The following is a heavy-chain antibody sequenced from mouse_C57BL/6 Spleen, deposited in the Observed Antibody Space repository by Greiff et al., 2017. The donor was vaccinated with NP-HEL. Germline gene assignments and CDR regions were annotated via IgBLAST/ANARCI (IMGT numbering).Heavy chain of an antibody. V-gene: IGHV1-58*01. CDR3: ARSTTVVATSYYAMDD. Sequence: VQLKQSGAELVRPGSSVKMSCKTSGYTFTSYGINWVKQRPGQGLEWIGYISIGNGYTEYIEKFKGKATLTSYTAYSIAYRQRSSLTSDDSAIYFCARSTTVVATSYYAMDDWGQGTSVTVSS. CDR1: GYTFTSYG. D-gene: IGHD1-1*01. CDR2: ISIGNGYT. J-gene: IGHJ4*01.